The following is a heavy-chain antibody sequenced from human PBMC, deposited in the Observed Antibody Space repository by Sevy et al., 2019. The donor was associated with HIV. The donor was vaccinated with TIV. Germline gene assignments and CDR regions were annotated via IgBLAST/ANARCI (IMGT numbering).Heavy chain of an antibody. CDR3: XXXXXXXAAGKSLDY. CDR2: INHSGST. V-gene: IGHV4-34*01. CDR1: GGSFSGYY. Sequence: SETLSLTCAVYGGSFSGYYWSWIRQPPGKGLEWIGEINHSGSTNYNPSLKSRVTISVDTSKNQFSLKLSSVTAADTXXXXXXXXXXXXAAGKSLDYWGQGTLVTVSS. D-gene: IGHD6-13*01. J-gene: IGHJ4*02.